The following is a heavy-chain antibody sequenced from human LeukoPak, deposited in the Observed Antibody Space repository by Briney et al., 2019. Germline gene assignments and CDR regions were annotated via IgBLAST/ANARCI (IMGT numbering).Heavy chain of an antibody. V-gene: IGHV3-9*01. D-gene: IGHD6-6*01. J-gene: IGHJ3*02. CDR3: AKDIGIAARPGAFDI. Sequence: GGSLRLSCAASGFTFDDYAMHWVRQAPGKGLEWVSGISWNSGSIGCADSVKGRFTISRDNAKNSLYLQMNSLRAEDTALYYCAKDIGIAARPGAFDIWGQGTMVTVSS. CDR1: GFTFDDYA. CDR2: ISWNSGSI.